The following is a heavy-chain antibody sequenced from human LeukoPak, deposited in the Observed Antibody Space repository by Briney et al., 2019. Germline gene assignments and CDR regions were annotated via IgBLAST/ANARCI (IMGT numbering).Heavy chain of an antibody. CDR1: GFTFSSYE. CDR2: ISSSGSTI. D-gene: IGHD5-12*01. J-gene: IGHJ4*02. CDR3: ARGSGIYAY. Sequence: GGSLRLSCAASGFTFSSYEMNWVRQAPGKGLEWVSYISSSGSTINYTDSVKGRFTISRDNAKNSLYLQMKSLGAEDTAVYYCARGSGIYAYWGQGTLVTVSS. V-gene: IGHV3-48*03.